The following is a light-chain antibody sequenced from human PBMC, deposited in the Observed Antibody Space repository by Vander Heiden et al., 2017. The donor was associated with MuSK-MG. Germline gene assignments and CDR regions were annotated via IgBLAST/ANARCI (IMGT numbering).Light chain of an antibody. CDR3: QQYGSSRT. J-gene: IGKJ1*01. V-gene: IGKV3-20*01. Sequence: EIVLTQSPGTLSLSPGERATLSCRASQSVSSSYLAWYQQKPGIPDRFSGSGSGTDFTLTISRLEPEDFAVYYCQQYGSSRTFGQGTKVEIK. CDR1: QSVSSSY.